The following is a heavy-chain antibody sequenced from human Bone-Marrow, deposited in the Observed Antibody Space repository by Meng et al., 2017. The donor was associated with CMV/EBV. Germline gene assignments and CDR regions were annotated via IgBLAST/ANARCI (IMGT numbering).Heavy chain of an antibody. CDR2: INPKTGGT. D-gene: IGHD3-10*01. V-gene: IGHV1-2*02. J-gene: IGHJ6*02. Sequence: ASVKVSCKASGYAFTDYFIHWVRQAPGQGLEWMGWINPKTGGTNYAQSFQGRVTMTRDTSIGTAYMELRRLKSDDTAVYYCARGPGITMVRGVIIPPLDYYYYGMDVWGQGTTVTVSS. CDR3: ARGPGITMVRGVIIPPLDYYYYGMDV. CDR1: GYAFTDYF.